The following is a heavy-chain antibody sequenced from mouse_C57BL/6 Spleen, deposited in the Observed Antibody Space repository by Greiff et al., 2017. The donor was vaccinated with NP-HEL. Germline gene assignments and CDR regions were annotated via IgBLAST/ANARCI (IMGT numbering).Heavy chain of an antibody. Sequence: DVMLVESGGGLVQPGGSMKLSCAASGFTFSDAWMDWVRQSPEKGLEWVAEIRNKANNHATYYAESVKGRFTISRDDSKSSVYLQMNSLRAEDTGIYYCTSLVTTVVAPDYWGQGTTLTVSS. V-gene: IGHV6-6*01. CDR3: TSLVTTVVAPDY. CDR2: IRNKANNHAT. CDR1: GFTFSDAW. J-gene: IGHJ2*01. D-gene: IGHD1-1*01.